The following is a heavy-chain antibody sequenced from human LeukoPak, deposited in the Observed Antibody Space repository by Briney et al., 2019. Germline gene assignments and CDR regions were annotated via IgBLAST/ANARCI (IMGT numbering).Heavy chain of an antibody. Sequence: PGGSLRLSCAGSGFTLSNYAMIWVRQAPGKGLEWVSAITGSGGNRFYAGSVKGRFTISRDNSRNTVYLQMNSLRGDDTAVYYCAKDPNGDYIGAFDFQRWGQGTQVTVSS. CDR3: AKDPNGDYIGAFDFQR. CDR2: ITGSGGNR. CDR1: GFTLSNYA. V-gene: IGHV3-23*01. D-gene: IGHD4-17*01. J-gene: IGHJ1*01.